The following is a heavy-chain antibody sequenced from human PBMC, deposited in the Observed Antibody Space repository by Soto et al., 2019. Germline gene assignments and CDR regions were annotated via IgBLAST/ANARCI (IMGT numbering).Heavy chain of an antibody. D-gene: IGHD6-13*01. CDR2: ISGSGGST. V-gene: IGHV3-23*01. Sequence: PGGSLRLSCAASGFTFSSYAMSWVRQAPGKGLEWVSAISGSGGSTYYADSVKGRFTISRDNSKNTLYLQMNSLRPEDTAVYYCAKGGSAALIAPSGRDNWFDPWGQGTHVTVSA. CDR1: GFTFSSYA. CDR3: AKGGSAALIAPSGRDNWFDP. J-gene: IGHJ5*02.